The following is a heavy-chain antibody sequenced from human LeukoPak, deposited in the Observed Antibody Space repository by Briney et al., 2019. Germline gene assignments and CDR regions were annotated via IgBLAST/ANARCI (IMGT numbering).Heavy chain of an antibody. CDR3: AGPACGSTTCYGDDTFDI. CDR1: GYTFTGYY. D-gene: IGHD2-2*01. CDR2: INPNSGGT. J-gene: IGHJ3*02. V-gene: IGHV1-2*02. Sequence: ASVKVSCKASGYTFTGYYTHWVRQAPGQGLEWMGWINPNSGGTNYAQKFQGRVTMTRDTSISTAHMELSRLRSDDTAVYYCAGPACGSTTCYGDDTFDIWGQGTMVTVSS.